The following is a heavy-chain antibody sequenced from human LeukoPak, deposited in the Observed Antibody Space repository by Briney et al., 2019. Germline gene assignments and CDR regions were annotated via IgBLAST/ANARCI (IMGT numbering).Heavy chain of an antibody. CDR3: TRGSPMFRGVMILLDY. CDR1: GGTFSSYA. V-gene: IGHV1-2*02. Sequence: GASVKVSCKASGGTFSSYAISWVRQAPGQGLEWMGWINPNSGATNYAQTFQGRITMTRDTSINTAYMEVSRLKSDDTAVYYCTRGSPMFRGVMILLDYWGQGTLVTVSS. CDR2: INPNSGAT. D-gene: IGHD3-10*01. J-gene: IGHJ4*02.